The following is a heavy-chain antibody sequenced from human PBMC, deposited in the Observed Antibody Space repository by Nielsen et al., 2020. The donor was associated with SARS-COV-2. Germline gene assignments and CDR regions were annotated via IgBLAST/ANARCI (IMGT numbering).Heavy chain of an antibody. CDR3: ARDQITMVRGVIDY. J-gene: IGHJ4*02. CDR1: GFTFSSYS. CDR2: ISSSGSYI. Sequence: GESLKISCAVSGFTFSSYSMNWVRQAPGRGLEWVSSISSSGSYIYYADSVKGRFTISRDNAKNSLYLQMDSLRAEDTAVYYCARDQITMVRGVIDYWGQGTLVTVSS. D-gene: IGHD3-10*01. V-gene: IGHV3-21*01.